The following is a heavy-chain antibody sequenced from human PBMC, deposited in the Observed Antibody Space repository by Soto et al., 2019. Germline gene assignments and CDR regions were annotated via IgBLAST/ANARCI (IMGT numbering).Heavy chain of an antibody. Sequence: SVKVSCKASGGTFSSYAISWVLQAPGQGLEWMGGIIPIFGTANYAQKFQGRVTITADKSTSTAYMELSSLRSEDTAVYYCARGLITIFGVVENWFDPWGQGTLVTVSS. J-gene: IGHJ5*02. CDR1: GGTFSSYA. CDR2: IIPIFGTA. D-gene: IGHD3-3*01. CDR3: ARGLITIFGVVENWFDP. V-gene: IGHV1-69*06.